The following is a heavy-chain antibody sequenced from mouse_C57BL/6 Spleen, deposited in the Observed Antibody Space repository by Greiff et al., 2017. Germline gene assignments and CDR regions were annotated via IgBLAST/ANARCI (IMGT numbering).Heavy chain of an antibody. CDR1: GFTFSSYA. Sequence: EVKLVESGGGLVKPGGSLKLSCAASGFTFSSYAMSWVRQTPEKRLEWVATISDGGSYTYYSDNVKGRFTISRDNAKNNLYLQMSHLKSEDTAMYYCARDKGYYAMDYWGQGTSVTVSS. J-gene: IGHJ4*01. CDR3: ARDKGYYAMDY. CDR2: ISDGGSYT. V-gene: IGHV5-4*01.